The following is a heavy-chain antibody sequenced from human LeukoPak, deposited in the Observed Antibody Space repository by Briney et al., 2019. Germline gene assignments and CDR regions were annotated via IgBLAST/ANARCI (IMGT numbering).Heavy chain of an antibody. CDR1: GFTFSSYA. D-gene: IGHD2-15*01. CDR2: VSGSGGST. CDR3: ARRLVAPYYYYYYMDV. Sequence: GGSLRLSCAASGFTFSSYAMSWVRQAPGKGLEWVSAVSGSGGSTYYADSVKGRFTISRDNAKNSLYLQMNSLRAEDTAVYYCARRLVAPYYYYYYMDVWGKGTTVTVSS. V-gene: IGHV3-23*01. J-gene: IGHJ6*03.